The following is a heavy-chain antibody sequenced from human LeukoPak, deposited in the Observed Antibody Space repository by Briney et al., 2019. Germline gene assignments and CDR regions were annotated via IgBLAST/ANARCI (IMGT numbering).Heavy chain of an antibody. D-gene: IGHD3-3*01. CDR3: ARGRPVYYDFWSGYQPLNFDY. J-gene: IGHJ4*02. Sequence: PSETLSLTCAVYGGSFSGYYWSWIRQPPGKGLEWIGEINHSGSTNYNPPLKSRVTISVDTSKNQFSLKLSSVTAADTAVYYCARGRPVYYDFWSGYQPLNFDYWGQGTLVTVSS. CDR1: GGSFSGYY. V-gene: IGHV4-34*01. CDR2: INHSGST.